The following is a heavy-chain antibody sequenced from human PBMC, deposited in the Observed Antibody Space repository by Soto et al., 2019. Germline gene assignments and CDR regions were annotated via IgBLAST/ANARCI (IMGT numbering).Heavy chain of an antibody. D-gene: IGHD2-2*01. V-gene: IGHV1-18*04. CDR3: ARGPLGYQLLFYYYYGMDV. J-gene: IGHJ6*02. Sequence: RASVKVSCKASGYTFTSYGISWVRQAPGQGLEWMGWISAYNGNTNYAQKLQGRVTMTTDTSTSTAYMELRSLRSDDTAVYYCARGPLGYQLLFYYYYGMDVWGQGTTVTVSS. CDR1: GYTFTSYG. CDR2: ISAYNGNT.